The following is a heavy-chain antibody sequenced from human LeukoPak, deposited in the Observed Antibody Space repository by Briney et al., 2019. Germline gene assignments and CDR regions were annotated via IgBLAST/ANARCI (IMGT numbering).Heavy chain of an antibody. CDR2: ISSSSSTI. CDR3: ARDYGGPTNYYYGMDV. V-gene: IGHV3-48*02. D-gene: IGHD4-17*01. J-gene: IGHJ6*02. CDR1: GFTFSSYS. Sequence: PGGSLRLSCAASGFTFSSYSINWVRQAPGKGLEWVSYISSSSSTIYYADSVKGRFTISRDNAKNSLYLQMNSLRDEDTAAYYCARDYGGPTNYYYGMDVWGQGTTVTVSS.